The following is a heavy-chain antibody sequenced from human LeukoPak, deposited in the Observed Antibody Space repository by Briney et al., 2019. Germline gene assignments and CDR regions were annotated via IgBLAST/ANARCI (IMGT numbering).Heavy chain of an antibody. CDR3: ARIYIELRWNYYYYMDV. D-gene: IGHD4-23*01. CDR2: IFSNDEK. J-gene: IGHJ6*03. V-gene: IGHV2-26*01. Sequence: ESGPVLVKPTETLTLTCTVSGFPLSNARMGVSWIRQPPGKALEWLAHIFSNDEKSYSTSLKSRLTISKDTSKSQVVLTMTNMDPVDTATYYCARIYIELRWNYYYYMDVWGKGTTVTVSS. CDR1: GFPLSNARMG.